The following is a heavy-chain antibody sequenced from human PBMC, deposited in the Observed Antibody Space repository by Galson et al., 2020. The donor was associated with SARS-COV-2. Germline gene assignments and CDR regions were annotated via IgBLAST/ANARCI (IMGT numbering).Heavy chain of an antibody. V-gene: IGHV1-69*13. CDR1: GGTFSNYS. CDR3: ARGVRGANNWFDP. Sequence: SVKVSCKASGGTFSNYSINWVRQAPGQGLEWMGGIIPVFGKPTFAQKLQGRLTITADESTTTAYMELSSLRSEDTAVYYCARGVRGANNWFDPWGQGTLVTVSS. D-gene: IGHD3-10*01. J-gene: IGHJ5*02. CDR2: IIPVFGKP.